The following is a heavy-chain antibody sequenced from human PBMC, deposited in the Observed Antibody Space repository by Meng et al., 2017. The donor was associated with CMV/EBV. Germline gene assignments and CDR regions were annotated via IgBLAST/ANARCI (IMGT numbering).Heavy chain of an antibody. Sequence: ASVKVSCKASGYTLTSYGISWVRQAPGQGLEWMGWISGYNGNTNYAQNLQGRVTMTTDTSTGTAYMELRSLRSDDTAVYYCAKDIVLMVYAIGLDYWGQGTLVTVSS. D-gene: IGHD2-8*01. J-gene: IGHJ4*02. CDR2: ISGYNGNT. CDR3: AKDIVLMVYAIGLDY. CDR1: GYTLTSYG. V-gene: IGHV1-18*01.